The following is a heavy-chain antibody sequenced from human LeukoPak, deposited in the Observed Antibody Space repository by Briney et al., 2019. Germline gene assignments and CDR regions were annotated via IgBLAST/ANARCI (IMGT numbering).Heavy chain of an antibody. V-gene: IGHV3-48*03. CDR3: ASPRYCSSTSCYLFY. CDR2: ISSSGSTI. Sequence: GGSLRLSCAASGFTSSSYEMNWVRQAPGKGLEWVSYISSSGSTIYYADSVKGRFTISRDNAKNSLYLQMNSLRAEDTAVYYCASPRYCSSTSCYLFYWGQGTLVTVSS. CDR1: GFTSSSYE. J-gene: IGHJ4*02. D-gene: IGHD2-2*01.